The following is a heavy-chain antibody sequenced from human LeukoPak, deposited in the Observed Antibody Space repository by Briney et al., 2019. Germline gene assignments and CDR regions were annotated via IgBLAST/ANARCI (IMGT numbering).Heavy chain of an antibody. Sequence: GRSLRLSCAASGFTFSSYAMHWVRQAPGKGLEWVAIISYDGSNKYYADSVKGRFTISRDNSKNTLYLQMNSLRAEDTAVYYCARAHRVRGVTSWFDPWGQGTLVTVSS. CDR2: ISYDGSNK. V-gene: IGHV3-30-3*01. J-gene: IGHJ5*02. D-gene: IGHD3-10*01. CDR1: GFTFSSYA. CDR3: ARAHRVRGVTSWFDP.